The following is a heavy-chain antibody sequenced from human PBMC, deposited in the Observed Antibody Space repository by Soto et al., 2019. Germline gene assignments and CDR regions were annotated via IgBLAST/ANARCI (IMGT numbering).Heavy chain of an antibody. Sequence: GGSLRLSCAASGFTFSSYAMSWVRQAPGKGLEWVSAISGSGGSTYYADSVKGRFTISRDNAKNSLYLQMNSLRDEDTAVYYCARVAARDVYYDFWSGYLGPPRYYFDYWGQGTLVTVSS. CDR3: ARVAARDVYYDFWSGYLGPPRYYFDY. D-gene: IGHD3-3*01. J-gene: IGHJ4*02. CDR2: ISGSGGST. CDR1: GFTFSSYA. V-gene: IGHV3-23*01.